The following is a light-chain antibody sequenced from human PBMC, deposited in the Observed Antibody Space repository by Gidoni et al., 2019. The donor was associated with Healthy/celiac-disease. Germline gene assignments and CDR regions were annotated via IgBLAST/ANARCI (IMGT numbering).Light chain of an antibody. J-gene: IGLJ1*01. CDR3: SSYAGSTPPYV. Sequence: QSALTQPPSASGSPGPSVTISCTGTSSDVGGYNYVSWYQQHPGKAPKLMIYEVSKRPSGVPDRFSGSKSGNTASLTVSGLQAEDEADYYCSSYAGSTPPYVFGTGTKVTVL. CDR2: EVS. CDR1: SSDVGGYNY. V-gene: IGLV2-8*01.